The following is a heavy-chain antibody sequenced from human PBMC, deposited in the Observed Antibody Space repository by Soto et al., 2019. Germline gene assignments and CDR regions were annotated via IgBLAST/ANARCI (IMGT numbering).Heavy chain of an antibody. CDR1: GFTFISYS. CDR3: AKAPLDGYCSSCLDY. J-gene: IGHJ4*02. CDR2: ISSSSSTI. Sequence: GGSLRLSCAASGFTFISYSMNWVRQAPGKGLEWVSYISSSSSTIYYADSVKGRFTISRDNAKNSLYLQMNSLRAEDTALYYCAKAPLDGYCSSCLDYWGQGTLVTVSS. V-gene: IGHV3-48*04. D-gene: IGHD6-13*01.